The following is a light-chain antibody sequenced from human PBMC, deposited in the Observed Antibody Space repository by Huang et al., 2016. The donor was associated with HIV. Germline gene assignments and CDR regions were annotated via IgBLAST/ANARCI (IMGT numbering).Light chain of an antibody. V-gene: IGKV3-15*01. J-gene: IGKJ4*01. CDR2: DAS. CDR1: QNLNSD. Sequence: EIVMTQSPATLSVAPGKRVTLSCRASQNLNSDLAWYQQKPGQAPRLLMYDASTRATGFPAGFSGGGSGTEFTLTISSLQSEDFAVYYCQQYKDWPLTFGGGTKVEIK. CDR3: QQYKDWPLT.